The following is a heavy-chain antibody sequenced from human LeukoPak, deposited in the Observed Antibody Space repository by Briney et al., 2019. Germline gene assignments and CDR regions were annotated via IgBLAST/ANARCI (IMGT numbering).Heavy chain of an antibody. CDR3: AVSLGYSYGYDY. J-gene: IGHJ4*02. CDR2: IFHSGST. V-gene: IGHV4-30-2*01. Sequence: RASQTLSLTCAVSGGSISSGGYCWSWIRQPPGKGLEWIGYIFHSGSTYYNPSLQSRVTISVDRYKNQFSLKLSSVTAADTAVYYCAVSLGYSYGYDYWGQGTLVTVSS. CDR1: GGSISSGGYC. D-gene: IGHD5-18*01.